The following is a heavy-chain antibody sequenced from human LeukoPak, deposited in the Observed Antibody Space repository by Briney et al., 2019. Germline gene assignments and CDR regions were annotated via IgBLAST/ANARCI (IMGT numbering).Heavy chain of an antibody. CDR2: IYYSGST. CDR1: GGSISSSNYY. J-gene: IGHJ4*02. CDR3: ARGTGYCSGGSCYEDY. V-gene: IGHV4-39*01. D-gene: IGHD2-15*01. Sequence: PSETQSLTCTVSGGSISSSNYYWGWVGQPPGKGLEWIGTIYYSGSTYYNPSLRSRVTISVDTSKNQFSLKLSSVTAADTAVYYCARGTGYCSGGSCYEDYWGQGTLVTVSS.